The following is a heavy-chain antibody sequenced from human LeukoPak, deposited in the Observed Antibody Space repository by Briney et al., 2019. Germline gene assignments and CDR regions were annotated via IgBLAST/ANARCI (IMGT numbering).Heavy chain of an antibody. V-gene: IGHV4-38-2*02. Sequence: SETLSLTCTVSGYSISSGYYWGWIRQPPGKGLEWIGSIYHSGGTYYNPSLKSRVTISADTSKNQFSLKLSSVTAADTAVYYCARVYGGYYDSSGYSDFDYWGQGTLVTVSS. CDR2: IYHSGGT. CDR1: GYSISSGYY. CDR3: ARVYGGYYDSSGYSDFDY. J-gene: IGHJ4*02. D-gene: IGHD3-22*01.